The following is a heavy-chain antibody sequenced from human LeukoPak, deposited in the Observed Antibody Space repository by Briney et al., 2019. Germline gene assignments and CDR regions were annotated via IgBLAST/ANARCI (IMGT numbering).Heavy chain of an antibody. CDR2: ISQSGSDI. D-gene: IGHD4/OR15-4a*01. V-gene: IGHV3-11*01. CDR3: ATTARVGAH. CDR1: GFTFSDFY. J-gene: IGHJ4*02. Sequence: TGGSLRLSCAASGFTFSDFYMSWIRQAPGKGLEWISYISQSGSDINYADSVRGRFTVSRDNAKNPLYLQMNSLRAEDTAVYYCATTARVGAHWGQGTLVTVSS.